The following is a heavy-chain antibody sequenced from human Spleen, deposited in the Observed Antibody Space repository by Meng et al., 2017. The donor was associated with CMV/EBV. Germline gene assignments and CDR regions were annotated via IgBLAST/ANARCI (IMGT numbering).Heavy chain of an antibody. J-gene: IGHJ4*02. CDR3: ARDPNALPAAHFDN. CDR1: GFTFSNYA. CDR2: LSYDGSNK. V-gene: IGHV3-30*04. Sequence: AYGFTFSNYAMHSVRQAPGKGLEWVAVLSYDGSNKYYADSVKGRFTISRDNSKNTLYLQMNSLRAEDTAVYYCARDPNALPAAHFDNWGQGTLVTVSS. D-gene: IGHD2-2*01.